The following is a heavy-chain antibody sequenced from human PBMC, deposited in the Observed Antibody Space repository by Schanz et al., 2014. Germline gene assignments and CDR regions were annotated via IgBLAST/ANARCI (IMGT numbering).Heavy chain of an antibody. V-gene: IGHV3-23*01. CDR1: GFSLDIFA. CDR3: AKTLFPGGTQTFGN. CDR2: FDAHDGRA. D-gene: IGHD2-8*02. J-gene: IGHJ4*02. Sequence: DVQLLESGGGLVEPGGSLRLSCATSGFSLDIFAVSWVRQAPGKGLEWVSGFDAHDGRAYYADSAKGRFTISRDNSKSTLYVEMNSLRVEDTAVYYCAKTLFPGGTQTFGNWGRGTLVTVSS.